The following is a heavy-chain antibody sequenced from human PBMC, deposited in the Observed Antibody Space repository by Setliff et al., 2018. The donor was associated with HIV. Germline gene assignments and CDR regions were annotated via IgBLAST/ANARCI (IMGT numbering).Heavy chain of an antibody. J-gene: IGHJ4*02. D-gene: IGHD3-22*01. CDR2: ISAYNGNT. CDR1: GYTFTSYG. V-gene: IGHV1-18*01. CDR3: ARASQNSYYDSSGYADY. Sequence: ASVKVSCKASGYTFTSYGISWVRQAPGQGLEWMGWISAYNGNTNYAQKLQGRVTMTTGTSTSTAYMELRSLRSDDTAVYYCARASQNSYYDSSGYADYWGQGTLVTVSS.